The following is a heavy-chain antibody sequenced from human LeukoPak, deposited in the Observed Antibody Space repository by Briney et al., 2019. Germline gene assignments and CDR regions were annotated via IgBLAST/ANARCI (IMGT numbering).Heavy chain of an antibody. CDR3: AKDGTSYYYIYY. D-gene: IGHD2/OR15-2a*01. V-gene: IGHV3-66*02. CDR2: IYDGGKT. J-gene: IGHJ4*02. CDR1: QSIVSSRY. Sequence: GGSLRLSCAASQSIVSSRYMSWVRQAPGKGLEWVSIIYDGGKTYYADSVKGRFTVSRDDSKNTLYLQMNSLRGDDTAVYYCAKDGTSYYYIYYWGQGTLVTVSS.